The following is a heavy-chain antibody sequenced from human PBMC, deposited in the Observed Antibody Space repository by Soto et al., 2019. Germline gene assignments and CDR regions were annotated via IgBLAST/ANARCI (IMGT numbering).Heavy chain of an antibody. CDR1: GGSISSSNW. CDR2: IYHSGST. J-gene: IGHJ4*02. Sequence: QVQLQESGPGLVKPSGTLSLTCAVSGGSISSSNWWSWVRQPPGKGLEWIGEIYHSGSTNYNPSLKGRVTISGDKAKNQFSRKLSSVTAADTAGYYWARHYTQGGGLDYWGQGTLVTVSS. CDR3: ARHYTQGGGLDY. D-gene: IGHD3-16*01. V-gene: IGHV4-4*02.